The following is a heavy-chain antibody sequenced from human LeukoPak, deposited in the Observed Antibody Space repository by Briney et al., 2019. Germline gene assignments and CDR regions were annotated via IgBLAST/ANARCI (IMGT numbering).Heavy chain of an antibody. V-gene: IGHV4-59*01. CDR2: IYYSGST. CDR1: GGSISSYY. CDR3: AGGGSVSWRKWFDP. D-gene: IGHD2-2*01. Sequence: SETLSLTCTVSGGSISSYYWSWVRQPPGKGLEWIGYIYYSGSTNYNPSLNSRVTISVDTSKNQFSLELSSVTAADTAVYYCAGGGSVSWRKWFDPWGQGTLVTVSS. J-gene: IGHJ5*02.